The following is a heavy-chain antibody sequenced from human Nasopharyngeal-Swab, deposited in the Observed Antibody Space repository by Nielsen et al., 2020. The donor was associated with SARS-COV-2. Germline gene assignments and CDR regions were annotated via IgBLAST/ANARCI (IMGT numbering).Heavy chain of an antibody. CDR3: ARDLSPGYCSGGSCYGHYYYGMDV. V-gene: IGHV3-74*01. D-gene: IGHD2-15*01. CDR1: GFTFSSYW. J-gene: IGHJ6*02. CDR2: INSDGSST. Sequence: GGFLRLSCAASGFTFSSYWMHWVRQAPGKGLVWVSRINSDGSSTSYADSVKGRFTISRDNAKNTLYLQMNSLRAEDTAVYYCARDLSPGYCSGGSCYGHYYYGMDVWGQGTTVTVSS.